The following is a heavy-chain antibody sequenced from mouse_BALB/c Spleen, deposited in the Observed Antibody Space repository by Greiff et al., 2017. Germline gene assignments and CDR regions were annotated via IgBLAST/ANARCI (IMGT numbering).Heavy chain of an antibody. CDR2: ISSGGGST. CDR3: ARDIGVWYFDV. V-gene: IGHV5-12-1*01. D-gene: IGHD2-14*01. Sequence: EVKLVESGGGLVQPGGSRKLSCAASGFTFSSYDMSWVRQTPEKRLEWVAYISSGGGSTYYPDTVKGRFTISRDNAKNTLYLQMSSLKSEDTAMYYCARDIGVWYFDVWGAGTTVTVSS. CDR1: GFTFSSYD. J-gene: IGHJ1*01.